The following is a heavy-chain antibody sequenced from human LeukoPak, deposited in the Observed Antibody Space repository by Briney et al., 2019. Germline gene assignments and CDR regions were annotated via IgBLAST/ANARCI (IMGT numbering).Heavy chain of an antibody. Sequence: GASVKVSCKASGYTFTDYYMHWMRQAPGQGLEWMGWINPNSGGTNYAQTFQGRVTMTRDTSISTAYMELSRLRSDDTAVYYCARDISWAYFDYWGQGTLVTVSS. CDR3: ARDISWAYFDY. V-gene: IGHV1-2*02. CDR1: GYTFTDYY. D-gene: IGHD2-15*01. CDR2: INPNSGGT. J-gene: IGHJ4*02.